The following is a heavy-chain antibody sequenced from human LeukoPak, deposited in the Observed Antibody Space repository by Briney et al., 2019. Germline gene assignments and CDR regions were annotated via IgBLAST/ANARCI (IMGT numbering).Heavy chain of an antibody. CDR2: ISSNGAKK. CDR1: GFSFSTHA. Sequence: HAGGSLRLSCAASGFSFSTHAMYWVRQAPGKGLEYVSGISSNGAKKYYGDSVKGRFTISRDNSNNMVHLQMGSLRPEDMAVYYCARGFCNVDSCFEGTFGYWGQGTLVTVSS. CDR3: ARGFCNVDSCFEGTFGY. V-gene: IGHV3-64*02. D-gene: IGHD2-15*01. J-gene: IGHJ4*02.